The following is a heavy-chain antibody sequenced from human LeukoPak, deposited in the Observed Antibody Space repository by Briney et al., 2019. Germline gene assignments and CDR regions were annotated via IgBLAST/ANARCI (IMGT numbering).Heavy chain of an antibody. Sequence: PGGSLRLSCAASGFTFDDYAMHWVRQAPGKGLEWVSLISGDGGSTYYADSVKGRFTISRDNSKNSLYLQMNSLRAEDTALYYCAKADYYGSSGFFDYWGQGNLVTVSS. J-gene: IGHJ4*02. D-gene: IGHD3-22*01. V-gene: IGHV3-43*02. CDR1: GFTFDDYA. CDR3: AKADYYGSSGFFDY. CDR2: ISGDGGST.